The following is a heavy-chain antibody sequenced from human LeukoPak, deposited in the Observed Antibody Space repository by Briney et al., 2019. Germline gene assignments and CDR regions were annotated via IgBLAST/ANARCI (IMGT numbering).Heavy chain of an antibody. V-gene: IGHV4-30-4*08. CDR2: IYYSGST. D-gene: IGHD1-26*01. J-gene: IGHJ4*02. Sequence: SETLSLTCTVSGGSISSYYSSWIRQPPGKGLEWLGYIYYSGSTYYNPSLKSRVIISVDMSKNQFSLRLSSVTAADTAVYYCARGRYTGNYNDYWGQGTLVTVSS. CDR3: ARGRYTGNYNDY. CDR1: GGSISSYY.